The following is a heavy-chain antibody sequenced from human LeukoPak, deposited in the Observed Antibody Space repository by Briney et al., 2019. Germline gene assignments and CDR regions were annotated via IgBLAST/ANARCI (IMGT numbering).Heavy chain of an antibody. Sequence: GGSLRLSCAASGFTFSNAWMSWVRQAPGKGLEWVSYISSSSTIYYADSVRGRFTISRDNAKNSLYLQMNSLRAEDTAVYYCARDNSPYYYDSSGYLDWGQGTLVTVSS. CDR3: ARDNSPYYYDSSGYLD. V-gene: IGHV3-69-1*01. J-gene: IGHJ4*02. CDR2: ISSSSTI. CDR1: GFTFSNAW. D-gene: IGHD3-22*01.